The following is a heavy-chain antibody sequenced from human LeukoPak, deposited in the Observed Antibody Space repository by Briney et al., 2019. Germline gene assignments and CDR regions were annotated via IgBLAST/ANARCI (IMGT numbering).Heavy chain of an antibody. J-gene: IGHJ5*02. V-gene: IGHV3-23*01. D-gene: IGHD1-26*01. Sequence: GGSLRLSCAASGFTFSSYAMSWVRQAPGKGLEWVSAISGSGGSTYYADSVKGRFTISRDNSKNTLYLQMNSLRAEDTAVYYCAKGSGSGSYYLTWFDPWGQGTLVTVSP. CDR1: GFTFSSYA. CDR3: AKGSGSGSYYLTWFDP. CDR2: ISGSGGST.